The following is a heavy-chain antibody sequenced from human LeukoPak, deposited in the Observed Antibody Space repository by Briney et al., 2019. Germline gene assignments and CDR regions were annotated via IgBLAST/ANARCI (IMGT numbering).Heavy chain of an antibody. Sequence: SETLSLTCTVSGGSISSYYWSWIRQPPGKGLEWIGEINHSGSTNYNPSLKSRVTISVDTSKNQFSLKLSSVTAADTAVYYCARRGSIMIFGVVTDYYYYMDVWGKGTTVTVSS. CDR1: GGSISSYY. V-gene: IGHV4-34*01. J-gene: IGHJ6*03. CDR2: INHSGST. CDR3: ARRGSIMIFGVVTDYYYYMDV. D-gene: IGHD3-3*01.